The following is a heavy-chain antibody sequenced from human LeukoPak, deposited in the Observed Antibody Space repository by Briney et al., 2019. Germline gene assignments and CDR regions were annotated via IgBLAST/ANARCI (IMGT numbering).Heavy chain of an antibody. CDR3: ARVEEWELLRSRSYYFDY. CDR2: IESGGTT. J-gene: IGHJ4*02. Sequence: GGSLRLSCAASGFTVSRNHFGWVRQAPGKGPEWASIIESGGTTYYTDSVKGRFTISRDNYKNTLYLQLNSLRVDDTAVYYCARVEEWELLRSRSYYFDYWGRGTLVSVSS. D-gene: IGHD1-26*01. V-gene: IGHV3-66*01. CDR1: GFTVSRNH.